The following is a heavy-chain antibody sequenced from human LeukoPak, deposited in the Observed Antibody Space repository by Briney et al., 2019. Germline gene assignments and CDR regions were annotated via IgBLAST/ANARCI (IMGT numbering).Heavy chain of an antibody. CDR3: ARDSFASGDYVSSNYYHYGMDV. CDR1: GGSISSGGYY. CDR2: IYYSGST. Sequence: PSQTLSLTRTVSGGSISSGGYYWSWIRQHPGKGLEWIGYIYYSGSTYYNPSLKSRVTISVDTSKNQFSLKLSSVTAADTAVYYCARDSFASGDYVSSNYYHYGMDVWGQGTTVTVSS. J-gene: IGHJ6*02. V-gene: IGHV4-31*03. D-gene: IGHD3-16*01.